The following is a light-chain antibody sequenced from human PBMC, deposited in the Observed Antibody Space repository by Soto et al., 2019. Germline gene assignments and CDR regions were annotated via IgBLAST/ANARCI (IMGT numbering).Light chain of an antibody. J-gene: IGKJ4*01. CDR1: QSVSRNY. V-gene: IGKV3-20*01. Sequence: EMVLTQAPGTLSLSPGERSTLSCRASQSVSRNYLAWYQHKPGQAPTLLIYGASRRTPGIPDRFSGRGSGTDFTLTISGLEPEDFATYYCQQYNNWPVPFGGGNKGDIK. CDR3: QQYNNWPVP. CDR2: GAS.